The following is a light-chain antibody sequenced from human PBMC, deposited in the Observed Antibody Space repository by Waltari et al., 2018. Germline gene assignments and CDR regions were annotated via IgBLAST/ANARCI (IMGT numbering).Light chain of an antibody. J-gene: IGKJ4*01. V-gene: IGKV3-20*01. CDR2: GAF. CDR3: QQYGTAPQGLT. CDR1: QSVRSSD. Sequence: ETVYTQSPATLAFAPGEGATLSWQASQSVRSSDLAWYQPKPGQAPRLLIYGAFTRATGIPDRFSGSGSGTDFTLTISRLEPEDFAVYYCQQYGTAPQGLTFGGGTKVEIK.